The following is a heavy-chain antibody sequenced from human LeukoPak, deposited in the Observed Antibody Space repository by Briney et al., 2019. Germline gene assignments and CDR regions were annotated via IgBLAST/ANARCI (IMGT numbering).Heavy chain of an antibody. CDR1: GFTFSSYG. V-gene: IGHV3-30*02. CDR2: IRYDGSNK. CDR3: AKDQQWLVNFIDY. J-gene: IGHJ4*02. D-gene: IGHD6-19*01. Sequence: GGSLRLSCAASGFTFSSYGVHWVRQAPGKGLEWVAFIRYDGSNKYYADSVKGRFTISRDNSKNTLYLQMNSLRAEDTAVYYCAKDQQWLVNFIDYWGQGTLVTVSS.